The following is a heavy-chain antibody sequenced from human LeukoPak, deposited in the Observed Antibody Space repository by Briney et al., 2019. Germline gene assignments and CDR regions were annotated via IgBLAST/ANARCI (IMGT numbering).Heavy chain of an antibody. CDR3: ARTLYCSGGSCYRGWFDP. J-gene: IGHJ5*02. CDR2: INPNSGGT. V-gene: IGHV1-2*02. Sequence: ASVKVSCKASGYTCTGYHMHWVRQAPGQGIEWMGWINPNSGGTNYAQKFQGRVTMTRDTSISTAYMELSRLRSDDTAVYYCARTLYCSGGSCYRGWFDPWGQGTLVIVSS. CDR1: GYTCTGYH. D-gene: IGHD2-15*01.